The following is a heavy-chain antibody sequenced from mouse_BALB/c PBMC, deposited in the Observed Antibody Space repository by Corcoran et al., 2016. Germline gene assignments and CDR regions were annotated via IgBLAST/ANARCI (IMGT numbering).Heavy chain of an antibody. Sequence: EVQLQQSGPELVKPGASVKISCKASGYTFTSYVMHWVKQKPGQGLEWIGYIYPYNDGTKYNEKFKGKATLTSDKSSSAVYMEFSSLTSEDSAVYYCAREVPGGNPFDYWGQGTTLTVSS. D-gene: IGHD2-1*01. CDR1: GYTFTSYV. CDR2: IYPYNDGT. J-gene: IGHJ2*01. CDR3: AREVPGGNPFDY. V-gene: IGHV1S136*01.